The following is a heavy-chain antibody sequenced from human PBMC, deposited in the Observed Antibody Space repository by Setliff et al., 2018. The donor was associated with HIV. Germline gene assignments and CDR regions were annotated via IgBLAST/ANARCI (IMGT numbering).Heavy chain of an antibody. D-gene: IGHD6-19*01. CDR1: GGSISSGSYY. Sequence: LSLTCTVSGGSISSGSYYWSWIRQPAGKGLEWIGRIYTSGSTNYNPSLKSRVTISVDTSKNQFSLKLRSVTAADTAVYYCEVAGQWGQGTLVTVSS. CDR3: EVAGQ. CDR2: IYTSGST. V-gene: IGHV4-61*02. J-gene: IGHJ4*02.